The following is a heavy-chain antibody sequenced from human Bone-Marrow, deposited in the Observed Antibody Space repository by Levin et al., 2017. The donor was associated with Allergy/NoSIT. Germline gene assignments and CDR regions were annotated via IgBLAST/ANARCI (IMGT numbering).Heavy chain of an antibody. CDR3: ARLGPHCSGGSCHGSDAFDS. CDR1: GYSFTSYW. Sequence: GESLKISCKGSGYSFTSYWIGWVRQMPGKGLEWMGIIYPGDSDTRYSPSFQGQVTISADKSISTAYLQWSSLKASDTAMYYWARLGPHCSGGSCHGSDAFDSWGQGTMVTVSS. J-gene: IGHJ3*02. V-gene: IGHV5-51*01. CDR2: IYPGDSDT. D-gene: IGHD2-15*01.